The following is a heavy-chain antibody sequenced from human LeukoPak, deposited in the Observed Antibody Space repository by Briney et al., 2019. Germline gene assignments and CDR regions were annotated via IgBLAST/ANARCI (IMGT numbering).Heavy chain of an antibody. CDR1: GYTFTSYY. Sequence: HGASVKVSCKASGYTFTSYYMHWVRQAPGQGLEWMGWINPNSGGTNYAQKFQGRVTMTRDTSISTAYMELSRLRSDDTAVYYCTFGYYGSGSYAVDYWGQGTLVTVSS. V-gene: IGHV1-2*02. CDR3: TFGYYGSGSYAVDY. J-gene: IGHJ4*02. CDR2: INPNSGGT. D-gene: IGHD3-10*01.